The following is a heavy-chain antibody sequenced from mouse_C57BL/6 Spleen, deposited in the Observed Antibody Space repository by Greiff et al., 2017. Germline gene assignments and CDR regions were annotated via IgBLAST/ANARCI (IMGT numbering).Heavy chain of an antibody. CDR1: GYTFTSYW. J-gene: IGHJ1*03. Sequence: QVHVKQPGAELVMPGASVKLSCKASGYTFTSYWMHWVKQRPGQGLEWIGEIAPSDSYTNYNQKLKGKSTLTVDKSSSTAYMQLSSLTSEASAVYYCARGSNYPLWYFDVWGTGTTVTVSS. CDR3: ARGSNYPLWYFDV. V-gene: IGHV1-69*01. D-gene: IGHD2-5*01. CDR2: IAPSDSYT.